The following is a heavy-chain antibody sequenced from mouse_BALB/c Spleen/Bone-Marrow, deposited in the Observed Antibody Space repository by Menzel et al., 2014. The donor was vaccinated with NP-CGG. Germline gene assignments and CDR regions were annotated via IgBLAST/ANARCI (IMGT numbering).Heavy chain of an antibody. CDR1: GYTFTDYA. Sequence: QVQLKESGAELVRPGVSVKISCKGSGYTFTDYAMHWVKQSHAKSLEWIGVISTYYGDASYNQKFKGKATMTVDKSSSTAYMELARLTSEDSAIYYCARRADSSGYVDAMNYWGQGTSVTVSP. D-gene: IGHD3-2*01. CDR2: ISTYYGDA. CDR3: ARRADSSGYVDAMNY. J-gene: IGHJ4*01. V-gene: IGHV1S137*01.